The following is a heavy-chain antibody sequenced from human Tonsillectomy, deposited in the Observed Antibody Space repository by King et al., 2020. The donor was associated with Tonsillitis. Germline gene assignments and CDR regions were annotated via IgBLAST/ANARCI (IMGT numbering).Heavy chain of an antibody. CDR2: IKQDGSEK. CDR3: ARQGELSLYPFDF. J-gene: IGHJ4*02. CDR1: GFTFSNYW. D-gene: IGHD3-16*02. Sequence: QLVQSGGGLVQPGGSLRHSCEASGFTFSNYWMSWVRQAPGKGLEWVANIKQDGSEKYYVDSVKGRFTISRDNAKNLLYLQMNSLRAEDTAVYYCARQGELSLYPFDFWGQGTLVTVSS. V-gene: IGHV3-7*03.